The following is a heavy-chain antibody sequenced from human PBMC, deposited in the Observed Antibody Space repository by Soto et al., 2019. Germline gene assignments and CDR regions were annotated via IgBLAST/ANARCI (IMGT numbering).Heavy chain of an antibody. CDR2: IWYDGSNK. CDR3: ARDHYYYYGMDV. Sequence: GGSLRLSCAASGFTFSSYGMHWVRQAPGKGLEWVAVIWYDGSNKYYADSVKGRFTISRDNSKNTLYLQMNSLRAEDTAVYYCARDHYYYYGMDVWGQGTTVTVSS. J-gene: IGHJ6*02. V-gene: IGHV3-33*01. CDR1: GFTFSSYG.